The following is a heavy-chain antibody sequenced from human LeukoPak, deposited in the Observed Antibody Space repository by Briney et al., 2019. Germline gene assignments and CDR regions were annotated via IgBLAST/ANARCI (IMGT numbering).Heavy chain of an antibody. Sequence: GGSLRLSCAASGFTFSSYAMHWVRQAPGKGLEWVAVISYDGTNKYYADSVKGRFNISRDNSKNTVYLQMNSLRAEDTAVYYCARDSYSSSRNDYWGQGTLVTVSS. CDR1: GFTFSSYA. CDR3: ARDSYSSSRNDY. D-gene: IGHD6-13*01. V-gene: IGHV3-30*03. J-gene: IGHJ4*02. CDR2: ISYDGTNK.